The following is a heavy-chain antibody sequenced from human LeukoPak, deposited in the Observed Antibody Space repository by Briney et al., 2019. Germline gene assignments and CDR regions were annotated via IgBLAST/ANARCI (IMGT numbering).Heavy chain of an antibody. CDR2: IYYSGNT. J-gene: IGHJ3*02. D-gene: IGHD5-24*01. V-gene: IGHV4-59*08. Sequence: PSETLSLTCTVSGGSMSTYYWSWIRQPPGKGLEWIGDIYYSGNTNYNPSLKSRITISVDTSKNQFSLKLSSVTASDTAVYYCARHQGRRDGSNYGRAFDIWGQGTMVTVSS. CDR3: ARHQGRRDGSNYGRAFDI. CDR1: GGSMSTYY.